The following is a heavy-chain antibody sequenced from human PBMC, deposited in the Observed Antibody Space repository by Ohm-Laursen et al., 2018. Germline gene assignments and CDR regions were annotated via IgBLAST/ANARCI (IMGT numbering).Heavy chain of an antibody. J-gene: IGHJ4*02. V-gene: IGHV3-21*01. CDR3: ARDDFGGNGY. D-gene: IGHD4-23*01. Sequence: SLRLSCTASGFIFSNYSMNWVRQAPGKGLEWVSSISSSSSYIYYADSVKGRFTISRDNAKNSLYLQMNSLRAEDTAVYYCARDDFGGNGYWGQGNLVTVSS. CDR2: ISSSSSYI. CDR1: GFIFSNYS.